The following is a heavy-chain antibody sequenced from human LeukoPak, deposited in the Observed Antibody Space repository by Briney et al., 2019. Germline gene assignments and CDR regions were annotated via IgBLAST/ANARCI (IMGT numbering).Heavy chain of an antibody. CDR1: GGSISSSSYY. Sequence: SETLSLNCTVSGGSISSSSYYWGWIRQPPGKGLEWIGSIYYSGCTYYNPSLKSRVTISVDTSKNQYSLKLSSVTAADTAVYYCARGIAAAGTGGVFDYWGQGTLVTVSS. CDR3: ARGIAAAGTGGVFDY. V-gene: IGHV4-39*01. CDR2: IYYSGCT. J-gene: IGHJ4*02. D-gene: IGHD6-13*01.